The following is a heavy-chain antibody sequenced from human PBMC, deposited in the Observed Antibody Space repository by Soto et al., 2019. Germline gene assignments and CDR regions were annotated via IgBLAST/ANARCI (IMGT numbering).Heavy chain of an antibody. D-gene: IGHD3-16*02. CDR1: GGSISSYY. J-gene: IGHJ3*02. V-gene: IGHV4-59*01. Sequence: SETLSLTCTVSGGSISSYYWSWIRQPPGKGLEWIGYIYYSGSTNYNPTLKSRVTISVDTSKNQFSLKLSSVTAADTAVYYCARGGLGYDYVWGSYRYSPPHLVAFAIWGQGTMVTVSS. CDR3: ARGGLGYDYVWGSYRYSPPHLVAFAI. CDR2: IYYSGST.